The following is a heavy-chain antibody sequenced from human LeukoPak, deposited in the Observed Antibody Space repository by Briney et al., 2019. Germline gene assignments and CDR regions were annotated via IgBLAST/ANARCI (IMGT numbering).Heavy chain of an antibody. Sequence: GGSPRLSCAASGFTFSSYAMSWVRQAPGKGLEWVSAISGSGGSTYYADSVKGRFTISRDNSKNTLYLQMNSLRAEDTAVYYCAKDSVLRFLEWSTYNWFDPWGQGTLVTVSS. CDR2: ISGSGGST. V-gene: IGHV3-23*01. J-gene: IGHJ5*02. D-gene: IGHD3-3*01. CDR3: AKDSVLRFLEWSTYNWFDP. CDR1: GFTFSSYA.